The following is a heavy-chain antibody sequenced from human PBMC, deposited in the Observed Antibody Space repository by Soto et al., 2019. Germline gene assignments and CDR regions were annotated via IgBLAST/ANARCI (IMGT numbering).Heavy chain of an antibody. CDR2: FSSDGTSK. V-gene: IGHV3-30*18. D-gene: IGHD2-21*01. Sequence: GGSLRLSCATSGFSFSAFGLHWVRQTPGKGLEWVAVFSSDGTSKDYTDSVKGRFTISRDGSNNTLYLQMDRLRPEDTGVYYCAKDLWSRSSTSALDSWGQGSLVTVSS. J-gene: IGHJ4*02. CDR3: AKDLWSRSSTSALDS. CDR1: GFSFSAFG.